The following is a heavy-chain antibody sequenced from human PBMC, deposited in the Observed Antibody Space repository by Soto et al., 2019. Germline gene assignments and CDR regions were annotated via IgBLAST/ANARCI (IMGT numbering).Heavy chain of an antibody. CDR3: AKSRSHWYSSSSEVDYYYYGMDV. Sequence: GGSLRLSCAASGFTFDDYAMHWVRQAPGKGLEWVSGISWNSGSIGYADSVKGRFTISRDNAKNSLYLQMNSLRAEDTALYYCAKSRSHWYSSSSEVDYYYYGMDVWGQGTTVTVS. CDR2: ISWNSGSI. J-gene: IGHJ6*02. V-gene: IGHV3-9*01. CDR1: GFTFDDYA. D-gene: IGHD6-6*01.